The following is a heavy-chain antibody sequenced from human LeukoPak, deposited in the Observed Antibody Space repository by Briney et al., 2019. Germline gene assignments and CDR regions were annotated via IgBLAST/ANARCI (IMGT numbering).Heavy chain of an antibody. CDR1: GYTFTGYY. J-gene: IGHJ4*02. Sequence: ASVKVSCKASGYTFTGYYIHWVRQAPGQGLEWMGWIHPNNGGTNFAQKFQGRVTMTRDTSISTAYMDLSRLTSDDTAIYYCVREGPSDIVLVPAYDFWGQGTLVTVSS. D-gene: IGHD2-2*01. CDR3: VREGPSDIVLVPAYDF. V-gene: IGHV1-2*02. CDR2: IHPNNGGT.